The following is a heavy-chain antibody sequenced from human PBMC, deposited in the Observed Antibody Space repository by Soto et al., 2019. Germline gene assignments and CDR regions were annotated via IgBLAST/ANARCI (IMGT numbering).Heavy chain of an antibody. J-gene: IGHJ4*02. CDR1: GYTFTSYG. D-gene: IGHD6-13*01. CDR3: ARGVRRDVAAAGSPY. Sequence: APVKVSCKAAGYTFTSYGISWVRQAPGQGLEWMGWISAYNGNTNYAQKLQGRVTMTTDTSTSTAYMELRSLRSDDTAVYYCARGVRRDVAAAGSPYWGQGTLVTVSS. V-gene: IGHV1-18*01. CDR2: ISAYNGNT.